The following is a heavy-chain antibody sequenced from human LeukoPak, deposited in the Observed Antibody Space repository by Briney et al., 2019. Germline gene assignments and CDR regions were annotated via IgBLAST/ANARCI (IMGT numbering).Heavy chain of an antibody. CDR1: GYSFTSYW. J-gene: IGHJ4*02. CDR2: IDPSDTYT. V-gene: IGHV5-10-1*01. Sequence: GESLRISFKGPGYSFTSYWISGVRQMPGKGLEWMGRIDPSDTYTNYSPSFQGHVTISADQSISTAYLQWSSLKASDTAMYYCARQSRVGSSWYIIDYWGQGTLVTVSS. D-gene: IGHD6-13*01. CDR3: ARQSRVGSSWYIIDY.